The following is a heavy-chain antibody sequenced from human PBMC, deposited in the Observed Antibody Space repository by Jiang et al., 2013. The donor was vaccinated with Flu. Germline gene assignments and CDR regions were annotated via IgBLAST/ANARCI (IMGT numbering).Heavy chain of an antibody. CDR2: ISYDGTNK. CDR1: GFIFSSYG. J-gene: IGHJ4*02. CDR3: ARQPYYFDY. Sequence: GVVQPGRSLRLSCAASGFIFSSYGMHWVRQAPGKGLEWVAVISYDGTNKYYADSVKGQVTISADKSISTAYLQWSSLKTSDTAMYYCARQPYYFDYWGQGTLVTVSS. V-gene: IGHV3-33*05.